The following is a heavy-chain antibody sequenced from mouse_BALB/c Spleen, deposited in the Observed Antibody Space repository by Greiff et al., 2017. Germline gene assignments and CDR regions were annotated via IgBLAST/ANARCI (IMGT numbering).Heavy chain of an antibody. CDR2: ISYDGSN. V-gene: IGHV3-6*02. CDR1: GYSITSGYY. CDR3: ARGAYYRAWFAY. Sequence: VQLKQSGPGLVKPSQSLSLTCSVTGYSITSGYYWNWIRQFPGNNLEWMGYISYDGSNNYNPSLKNRISITRDTSKNQFFLKLNSVTTEDTATYYCARGAYYRAWFAYWGQGTLVTVSA. J-gene: IGHJ3*01. D-gene: IGHD2-14*01.